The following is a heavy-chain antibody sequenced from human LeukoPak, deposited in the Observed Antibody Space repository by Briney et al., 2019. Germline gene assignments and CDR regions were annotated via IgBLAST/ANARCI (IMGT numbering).Heavy chain of an antibody. CDR3: AKDDFNRH. Sequence: GGSLRLSCAASGFTFSSYCMHWVREVPGKGLVWVSRIRSDGSSTSYADSVKGRFTISRDNAKNTLYLQMSSLRVDDTAVYYCAKDDFNRHWGQGTLVTVSS. D-gene: IGHD1-14*01. J-gene: IGHJ4*02. CDR2: IRSDGSST. V-gene: IGHV3-74*01. CDR1: GFTFSSYC.